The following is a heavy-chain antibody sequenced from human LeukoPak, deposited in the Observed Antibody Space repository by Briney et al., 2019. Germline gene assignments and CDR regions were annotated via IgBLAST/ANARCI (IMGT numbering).Heavy chain of an antibody. CDR2: ITGSGRTI. CDR1: GFTFSDHY. Sequence: GGSLRLSCAASGFTFSDHYMSWIRQAPGKGLEWVSYITGSGRTIYYADSLKGRFTISRDNAKNSLYLQMNSLRAEDTAVYYCAREDHSNYNYWGQGTLVTVSS. V-gene: IGHV3-11*04. D-gene: IGHD4-11*01. J-gene: IGHJ4*02. CDR3: AREDHSNYNY.